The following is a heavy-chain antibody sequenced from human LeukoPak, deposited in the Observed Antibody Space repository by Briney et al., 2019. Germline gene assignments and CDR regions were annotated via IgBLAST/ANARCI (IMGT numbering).Heavy chain of an antibody. CDR3: ATTNDGGGYQWGDFFDF. J-gene: IGHJ4*02. V-gene: IGHV1-69*04. D-gene: IGHD3-22*01. Sequence: SVKVSCKASGGTSNSHAISWVRQAPGQGLEWMGRIIPNLGTTNRAQNFQDRVTLTADKSSNTAYMELTSLTSDDTAVYYCATTNDGGGYQWGDFFDFWGQGTLVTVSS. CDR1: GGTSNSHA. CDR2: IIPNLGTT.